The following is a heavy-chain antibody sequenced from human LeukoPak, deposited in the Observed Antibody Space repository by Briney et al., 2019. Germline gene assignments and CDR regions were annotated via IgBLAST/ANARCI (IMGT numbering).Heavy chain of an antibody. CDR2: IYYSGST. CDR1: LGSIRNYY. CDR3: ARRVRSGSPFDY. J-gene: IGHJ4*02. Sequence: SESLSLTRTDPLGSIRNYYWNWIRQPPGKRLEWIGYIYYSGSTNYNPSLRSRVTISVDTSKNQSSLKQSSVTAADTAVYYCARRVRSGSPFDYWGQGTLVTVSS. D-gene: IGHD1-26*01. V-gene: IGHV4-59*08.